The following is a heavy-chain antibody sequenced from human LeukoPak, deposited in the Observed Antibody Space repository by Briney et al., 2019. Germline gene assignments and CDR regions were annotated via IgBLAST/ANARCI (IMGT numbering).Heavy chain of an antibody. V-gene: IGHV1-8*01. CDR3: ARDEAGYDSSGSDY. J-gene: IGHJ4*02. CDR2: MNPNSGNT. D-gene: IGHD3-22*01. CDR1: GYTFTSYD. Sequence: ASVKVSCKASGYTFTSYDINWVRQATGQGLEWMGWMNPNSGNTGYAQKFQGRVTMTRDTSISTAYMELSRLRSDDTAVYYCARDEAGYDSSGSDYWGQGTLVTVSS.